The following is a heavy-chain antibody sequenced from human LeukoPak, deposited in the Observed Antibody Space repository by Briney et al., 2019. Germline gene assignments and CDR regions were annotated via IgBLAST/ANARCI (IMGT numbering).Heavy chain of an antibody. V-gene: IGHV4-39*07. Sequence: SETLSLTCTVSGGSISSSSYYWGWIRRPPGKGLEWIGSIYYSGSTYYNPPLKSRVTISVDTSKNQFSLKLSSVTAADTAVYYCAREIHSGSYWDYWGQGTLVTVSS. CDR3: AREIHSGSYWDY. CDR1: GGSISSSSYY. D-gene: IGHD1-26*01. J-gene: IGHJ4*02. CDR2: IYYSGST.